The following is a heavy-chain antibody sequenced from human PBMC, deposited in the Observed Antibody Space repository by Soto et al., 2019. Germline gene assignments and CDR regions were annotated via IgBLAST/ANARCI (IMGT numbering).Heavy chain of an antibody. D-gene: IGHD6-13*01. CDR3: ATDLYSSCWYAWWFDP. Sequence: GASVKVSCKVSGYTLTELSMHWVRQAPGKGLEWMGGFDPEDGETIYAQKFQGRVTMTEDTSTDTAYMELSSLRSEDTAVYYCATDLYSSCWYAWWFDPWGQGTLVTVSS. CDR1: GYTLTELS. J-gene: IGHJ5*02. V-gene: IGHV1-24*01. CDR2: FDPEDGET.